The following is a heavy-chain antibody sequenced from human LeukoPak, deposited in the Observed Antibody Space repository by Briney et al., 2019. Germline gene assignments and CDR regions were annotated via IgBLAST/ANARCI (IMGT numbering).Heavy chain of an antibody. CDR1: GLTGSHNY. J-gene: IGHJ5*02. CDR3: IVFGDSNH. CDR2: IHTSGDT. Sequence: GGSLRLSCAASGLTGSHNYVSWVRQAPGRGLEWVSAIHTSGDTCYADSVKGRFTISRDTSKNTLYLQINSLRVEDTAVYYCIVFGDSNHWGQGTLVTVS. D-gene: IGHD4-17*01. V-gene: IGHV3-53*01.